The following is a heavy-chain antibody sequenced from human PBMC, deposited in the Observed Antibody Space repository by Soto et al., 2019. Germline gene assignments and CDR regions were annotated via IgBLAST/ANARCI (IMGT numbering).Heavy chain of an antibody. V-gene: IGHV3-66*01. Sequence: PGGSQRRSCAASGSTVSSNYMSWVRQAPGKGLEWVSVIYSGGSTYYADSVKGRFTISRDNSKNTLYLQMNSLRAEDTAVYYCARSVAVAGFDYWGQGTLVTVSS. CDR1: GSTVSSNY. CDR3: ARSVAVAGFDY. CDR2: IYSGGST. D-gene: IGHD6-19*01. J-gene: IGHJ4*02.